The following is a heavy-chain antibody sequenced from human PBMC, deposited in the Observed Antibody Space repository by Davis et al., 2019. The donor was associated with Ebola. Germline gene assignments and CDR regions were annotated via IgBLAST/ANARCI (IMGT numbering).Heavy chain of an antibody. CDR3: ARDKFCSSSNCWRGWGWFDP. V-gene: IGHV4-4*07. CDR1: GGSFSSYY. Sequence: MPGGSLRPSCTVSGGSFSSYYWSWIRQPAGKRLEWIGRIYTSGSTNYNPSLKSRVTMSLDPSKNQISLSLTSVTAADTAVYYCARDKFCSSSNCWRGWGWFDPWGQGTLVTVSS. CDR2: IYTSGST. J-gene: IGHJ5*02. D-gene: IGHD2-2*01.